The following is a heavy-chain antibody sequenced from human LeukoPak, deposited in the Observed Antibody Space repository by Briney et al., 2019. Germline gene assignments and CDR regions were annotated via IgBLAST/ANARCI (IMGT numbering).Heavy chain of an antibody. V-gene: IGHV3-11*01. Sequence: GGSLRLSCTASGFTFSDYYMGWIRQAPGKGLEWLSYISTSGGSVSYVDSVKGRFTISRDNAKNSVYLQIDSLRAEDTAMYYCARDRQFRLHDPWGQGILVTVSS. CDR2: ISTSGGSV. D-gene: IGHD3-16*01. CDR1: GFTFSDYY. J-gene: IGHJ5*02. CDR3: ARDRQFRLHDP.